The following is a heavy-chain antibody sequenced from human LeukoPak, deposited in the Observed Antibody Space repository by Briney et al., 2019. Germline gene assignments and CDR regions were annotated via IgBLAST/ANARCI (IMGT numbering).Heavy chain of an antibody. Sequence: GGPLSLPCAASGFTFNSYAMTWVRQAPGKELEWVSSISGSGFTTYHSDSMKGRFTISRDNSRNTLYLQMSSLRAEDTAVYYCAKYVGAMIVVPYFDNWGQGTLVTVSS. J-gene: IGHJ4*02. CDR1: GFTFNSYA. V-gene: IGHV3-23*01. D-gene: IGHD3-22*01. CDR2: ISGSGFTT. CDR3: AKYVGAMIVVPYFDN.